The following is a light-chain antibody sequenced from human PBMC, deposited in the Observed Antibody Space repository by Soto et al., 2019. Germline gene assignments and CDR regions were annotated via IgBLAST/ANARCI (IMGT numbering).Light chain of an antibody. CDR2: AAY. V-gene: IGKV1-9*01. CDR1: QGISSS. Sequence: DIQLTQSPSFLSASVGDRVTITCRASQGISSSLAWYQQKPGKAPKLLISAAYTLQSGVPSRFSGSGSGTEFTLTSSSLQPEDFATYYCQQLNSYPLTFGGGTKVEIK. J-gene: IGKJ4*01. CDR3: QQLNSYPLT.